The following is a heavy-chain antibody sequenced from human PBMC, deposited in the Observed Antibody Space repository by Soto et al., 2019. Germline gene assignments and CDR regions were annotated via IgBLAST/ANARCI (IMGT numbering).Heavy chain of an antibody. J-gene: IGHJ4*02. D-gene: IGHD1-26*01. V-gene: IGHV3-23*01. Sequence: GGSLRLSCAASGFTFSSYAMGWVRQGPGKGLEWVAVVSIGGSTHYADSVRGRITISRDNAKNTLSLQMNSLTAEDTAVYFCSKLRGPGGHIDYWGQGLLVTVSS. CDR3: SKLRGPGGHIDY. CDR2: VSIGGST. CDR1: GFTFSSYA.